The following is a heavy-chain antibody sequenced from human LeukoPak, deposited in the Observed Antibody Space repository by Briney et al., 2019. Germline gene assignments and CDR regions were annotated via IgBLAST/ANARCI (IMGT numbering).Heavy chain of an antibody. CDR1: GFTFSSYW. D-gene: IGHD3-3*01. J-gene: IGHJ1*01. CDR2: INSDGSIT. Sequence: GGSLRLSCAGSGFTFSSYWMHWVRQVPGKGLEWVSRINSDGSITTYADSVKGRFTISRDNAKNTLYLQMNSLRAEDTAVYYCAKDGYDFWSAYQIDLWGQGTLVTVSS. V-gene: IGHV3-74*01. CDR3: AKDGYDFWSAYQIDL.